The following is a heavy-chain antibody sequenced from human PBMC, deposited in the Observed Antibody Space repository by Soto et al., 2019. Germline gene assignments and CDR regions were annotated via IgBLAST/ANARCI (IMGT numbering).Heavy chain of an antibody. CDR3: AREEGSGSYYNPASWFDP. CDR2: IYYSGST. D-gene: IGHD3-10*01. CDR1: GGSISSYY. V-gene: IGHV4-59*01. J-gene: IGHJ5*02. Sequence: SETLSLTCIVSGGSISSYYWSWIRQPPGKGLEWIGYIYYSGSTNYNPSLKSRVTISVDTSKNQFSLKLSSVTAADTAVYYCAREEGSGSYYNPASWFDPWGQGTLVTVSS.